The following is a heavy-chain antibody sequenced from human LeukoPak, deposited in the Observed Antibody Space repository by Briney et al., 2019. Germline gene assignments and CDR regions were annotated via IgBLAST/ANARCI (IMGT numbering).Heavy chain of an antibody. CDR3: AKNPSGEASYGDYVYFDY. J-gene: IGHJ4*02. V-gene: IGHV3-30*02. D-gene: IGHD4-17*01. Sequence: PGGSLRLSCAASGFTFSSYGMHWVRQAPGKGLEWVAFIRYDGSNKYYADSVKGRFTISRDNAKNSLYLQMNSLRAEDTALYYCAKNPSGEASYGDYVYFDYWGQGTLVTVSS. CDR2: IRYDGSNK. CDR1: GFTFSSYG.